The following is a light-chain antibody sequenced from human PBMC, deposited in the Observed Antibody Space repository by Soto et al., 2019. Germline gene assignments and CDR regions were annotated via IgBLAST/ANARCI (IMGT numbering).Light chain of an antibody. Sequence: AIQMTQSPSSLSASVGDRVTITCRASQGIRNDLGWYQQKPGKAPKLLIYAASSLQSGVPSRFSGSGSGTDFTLTISSLQPEYCATYYCLQDYNYPRSFGQGTKVEIK. CDR1: QGIRND. CDR3: LQDYNYPRS. J-gene: IGKJ1*01. CDR2: AAS. V-gene: IGKV1-6*01.